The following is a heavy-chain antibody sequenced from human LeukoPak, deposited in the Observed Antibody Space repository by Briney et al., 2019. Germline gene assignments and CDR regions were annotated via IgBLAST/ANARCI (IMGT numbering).Heavy chain of an antibody. CDR1: GFTFDDYA. CDR2: ISWNSGSI. V-gene: IGHV3-9*01. CDR3: AKQGGYYGSGPLSYYYYGMDV. D-gene: IGHD3-10*01. J-gene: IGHJ6*02. Sequence: PGGSLRLSCAASGFTFDDYAMHWVRQAPGKGLEWVSGISWNSGSIGYADSVKGRFTISRDNAKNSLYLQMNSLRAEDTALYYCAKQGGYYGSGPLSYYYYGMDVWGQGTTVTVSS.